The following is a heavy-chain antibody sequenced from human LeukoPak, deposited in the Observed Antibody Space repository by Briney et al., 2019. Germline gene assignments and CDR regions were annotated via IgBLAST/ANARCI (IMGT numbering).Heavy chain of an antibody. CDR3: AKDTGLTRTKNRYYYYGMDV. Sequence: GRSLRLSCAASGFTFDDYAMHWVRQAPGKGLEWVSGISWNSGSIGYADSVKGRFTISRDNAKNSLYLQMNSLRAEDTALYYCAKDTGLTRTKNRYYYYGMDVWGQGTTVTVSS. CDR2: ISWNSGSI. D-gene: IGHD1-14*01. CDR1: GFTFDDYA. J-gene: IGHJ6*02. V-gene: IGHV3-9*01.